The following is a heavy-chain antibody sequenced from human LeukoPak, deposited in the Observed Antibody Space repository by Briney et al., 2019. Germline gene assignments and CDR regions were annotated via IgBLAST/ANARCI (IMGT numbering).Heavy chain of an antibody. CDR3: ANLDSSGYYPLDY. Sequence: GGSLRLSCAASGFTFSSYEMNWVRQAPGKGLEWVSYISSSGSTIYYADSVKGRFTISRDNAKNSLYLQMNSLRAEDTAVYYCANLDSSGYYPLDYWGQGTLVTVSS. D-gene: IGHD3-22*01. CDR1: GFTFSSYE. J-gene: IGHJ4*02. V-gene: IGHV3-48*03. CDR2: ISSSGSTI.